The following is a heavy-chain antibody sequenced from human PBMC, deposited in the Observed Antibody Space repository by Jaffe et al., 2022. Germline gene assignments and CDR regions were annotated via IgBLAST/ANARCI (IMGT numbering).Heavy chain of an antibody. D-gene: IGHD5-12*01. Sequence: QVQLQESGPGLVKPSETLSLTCAVSGYSISSGYYWGWIRQPPGKGLEWIGSIYHSGSTYYNPSLKSRVTISVDTSKNQFSLKLSSVTAADTAVYYCARQEAHIVANLEGLYFDYWGQGTLVTVSS. J-gene: IGHJ4*02. CDR1: GYSISSGYY. V-gene: IGHV4-38-2*01. CDR2: IYHSGST. CDR3: ARQEAHIVANLEGLYFDY.